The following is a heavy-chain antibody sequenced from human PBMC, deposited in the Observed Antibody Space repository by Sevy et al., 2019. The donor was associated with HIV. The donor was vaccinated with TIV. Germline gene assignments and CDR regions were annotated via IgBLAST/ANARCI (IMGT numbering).Heavy chain of an antibody. D-gene: IGHD1-1*01. CDR3: ARATVNWNLDY. Sequence: GGSLRLSCAASGFTFSSYAMHWVRQAPGKGLEWVAVISYDGSNKYYADSVKGRFTISRDNSKNTLYLQMNSLRAEDTAVYYCARATVNWNLDYWGQGTLVIVSS. CDR1: GFTFSSYA. CDR2: ISYDGSNK. V-gene: IGHV3-30-3*01. J-gene: IGHJ4*02.